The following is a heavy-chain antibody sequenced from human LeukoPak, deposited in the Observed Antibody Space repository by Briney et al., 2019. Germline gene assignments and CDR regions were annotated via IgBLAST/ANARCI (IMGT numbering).Heavy chain of an antibody. D-gene: IGHD6-6*01. V-gene: IGHV1-69*05. CDR3: ARGRYSSSPSIYYYYYYMDV. Sequence: SVKVSCKASGGTFSSYAISWVRQAPGQGLEWMGGIIPIFGTANYAQKCQGRVTITTDESTSTAYMELSSLRSEDTAVYYCARGRYSSSPSIYYYYYYMDVWGKGTTVTVSS. CDR2: IIPIFGTA. J-gene: IGHJ6*03. CDR1: GGTFSSYA.